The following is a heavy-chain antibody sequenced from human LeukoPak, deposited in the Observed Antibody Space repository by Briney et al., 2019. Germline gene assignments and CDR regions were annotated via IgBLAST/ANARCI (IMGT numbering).Heavy chain of an antibody. D-gene: IGHD2-21*02. Sequence: GGSLRLSCAASGFTFSSYSMNWVRQAPGKGLEWVSSISSSSSYIYYADSVKGRFTISRDNAKNSLYPQMNSLRAEDTAVYYCARISVAYCGGDCYSGFDPWGQGTLVTVSS. J-gene: IGHJ5*02. CDR3: ARISVAYCGGDCYSGFDP. CDR2: ISSSSSYI. V-gene: IGHV3-21*01. CDR1: GFTFSSYS.